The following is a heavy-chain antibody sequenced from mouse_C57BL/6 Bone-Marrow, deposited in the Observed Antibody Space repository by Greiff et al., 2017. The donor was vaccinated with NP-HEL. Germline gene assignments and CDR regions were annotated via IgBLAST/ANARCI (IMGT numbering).Heavy chain of an antibody. Sequence: VQLQQSGPVLVKPGASVKMSCKASGYTFTDYYMNWVKQSHGKSLEWIGVINPYNGGTSYNQKFKGKATLTVDKSSSTAYMELNSLTSEDSAVYYCARGDYYGSSYRAMDYWGQGTSVTVSS. V-gene: IGHV1-19*01. D-gene: IGHD1-1*01. CDR2: INPYNGGT. J-gene: IGHJ4*01. CDR3: ARGDYYGSSYRAMDY. CDR1: GYTFTDYY.